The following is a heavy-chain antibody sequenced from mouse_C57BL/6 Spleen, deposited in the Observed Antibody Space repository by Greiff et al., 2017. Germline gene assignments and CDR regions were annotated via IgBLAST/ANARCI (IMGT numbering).Heavy chain of an antibody. CDR1: GFTFSDYY. CDR3: ARHGHYYGSSPYYAMDY. D-gene: IGHD1-1*01. V-gene: IGHV5-12*01. Sequence: EVQLVESGGGLVQPGGSLKLSCAASGFTFSDYYMYWVRQTPEKRLEWVAYISNGGGSTYYPDTVKGRFTISRDNAKNTLYLQMSRLKSEDTAMYYCARHGHYYGSSPYYAMDYWGQGTSVTVSS. J-gene: IGHJ4*01. CDR2: ISNGGGST.